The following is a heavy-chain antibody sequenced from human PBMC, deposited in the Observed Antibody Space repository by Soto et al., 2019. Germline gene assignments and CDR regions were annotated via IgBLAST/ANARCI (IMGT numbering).Heavy chain of an antibody. CDR1: GFTFDDYA. J-gene: IGHJ3*02. CDR2: ISWNSGSI. Sequence: EVQLVESGGGLVQPGRSLRLSCAASGFTFDDYAMHWVRQAPGKGLEWVSGISWNSGSIGYADSVKGRFTISRDNAKNSLYLQVNSLRAEDTALYYCAKDISAYCSGGSCYWGAFDIWGQGTMVTVSS. V-gene: IGHV3-9*01. CDR3: AKDISAYCSGGSCYWGAFDI. D-gene: IGHD2-15*01.